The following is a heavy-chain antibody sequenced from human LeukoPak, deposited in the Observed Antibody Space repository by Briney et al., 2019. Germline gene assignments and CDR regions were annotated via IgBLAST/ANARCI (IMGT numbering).Heavy chain of an antibody. V-gene: IGHV4-34*01. CDR1: GGSFSGYY. D-gene: IGHD2-2*01. CDR3: ARGPLTSSTSLYYFDY. CDR2: INHSGST. J-gene: IGHJ4*02. Sequence: SETLPLTCAVYGGSFSGYYWSWIRQPPGKGLEWIGEINHSGSTNYNPSLKSRVTISVDTSKNQFSLKLSSVTAADTAVYYCARGPLTSSTSLYYFDYWGQGTLVTVSS.